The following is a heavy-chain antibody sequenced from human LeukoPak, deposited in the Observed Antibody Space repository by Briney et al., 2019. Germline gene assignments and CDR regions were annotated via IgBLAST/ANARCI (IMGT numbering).Heavy chain of an antibody. CDR1: GGSISSYY. CDR2: IYTSGST. J-gene: IGHJ4*02. Sequence: PSETLSLTCTVSGGSISSYYWSWIRQPAGKGLEWIGRIYTSGSTNYNPSLKSRVTMSVDTSKNQFSLKLSSVTAADTAVYYCAIGLGYCSSTSCYVYFDYWGQGTLVTVPS. D-gene: IGHD2-2*01. V-gene: IGHV4-4*07. CDR3: AIGLGYCSSTSCYVYFDY.